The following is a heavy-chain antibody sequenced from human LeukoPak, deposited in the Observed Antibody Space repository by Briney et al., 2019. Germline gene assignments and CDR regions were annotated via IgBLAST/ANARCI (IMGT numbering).Heavy chain of an antibody. D-gene: IGHD3-3*01. CDR1: GGSISSSSYY. Sequence: SETLSLTCTVSGGSISSSSYYWGWICQPPGKGLEWIGSIYYSGSTYYNPSLKSRVTISVDTSKNQFSLKLSSVTAADTAVHYCARDFGITIFGRPHNWFDPWGQGTLVTVSS. V-gene: IGHV4-39*07. CDR2: IYYSGST. CDR3: ARDFGITIFGRPHNWFDP. J-gene: IGHJ5*02.